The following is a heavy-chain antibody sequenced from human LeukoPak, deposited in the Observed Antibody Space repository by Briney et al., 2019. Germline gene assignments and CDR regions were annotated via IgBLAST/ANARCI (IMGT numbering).Heavy chain of an antibody. D-gene: IGHD6-13*01. CDR3: AREGGRAAAGRFDY. CDR2: IKQDGGEA. J-gene: IGHJ4*02. V-gene: IGHV3-7*01. CDR1: GFTFSSNW. Sequence: GGSLRLSCATSGFTFSSNWMNWVRQAPGEGLEWVANIKQDGGEAYYMDSVKGRFTISRDNARNLLFLQMNSLRTEDTAVYYCAREGGRAAAGRFDYWGQGTLVTVSS.